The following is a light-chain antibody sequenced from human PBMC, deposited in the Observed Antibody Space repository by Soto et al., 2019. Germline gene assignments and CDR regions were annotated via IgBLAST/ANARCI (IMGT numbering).Light chain of an antibody. J-gene: IGKJ1*01. Sequence: DIQMTQSPSTLSASVGDRVTITCRASQSISSWLAWYQQKPGKAPKLLIYHASSLESGVPSRFSGSGSGTEFTLTIISLQPDDFATYYCQQDNSYAQTFSQGTKVEI. CDR3: QQDNSYAQT. CDR2: HAS. V-gene: IGKV1-5*01. CDR1: QSISSW.